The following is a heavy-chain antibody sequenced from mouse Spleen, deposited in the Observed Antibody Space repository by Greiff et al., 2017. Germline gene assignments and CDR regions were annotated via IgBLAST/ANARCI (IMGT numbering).Heavy chain of an antibody. D-gene: IGHD2-1*01. CDR3: ARWGYGNPFDY. CDR2: IDPSDSYT. J-gene: IGHJ2*01. Sequence: QVQLQQPGAELVRPGTSVKLSCKASGYTFTSYWMPWVKQRPGQGLEWIGVIDPSDSYTNYNQKFKGKATLTVDTSSSTAYMQLSSLTSEDSAVYYCARWGYGNPFDYWGQGTTLTVSS. V-gene: IGHV1-59*01. CDR1: GYTFTSYW.